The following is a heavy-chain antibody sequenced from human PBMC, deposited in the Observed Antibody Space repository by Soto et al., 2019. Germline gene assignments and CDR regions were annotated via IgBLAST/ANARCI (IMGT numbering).Heavy chain of an antibody. J-gene: IGHJ3*02. V-gene: IGHV4-30-2*01. CDR2: IYHSGST. Sequence: LSHPCALARGSISSGGYSSRSIRQPPGKGLEWIGYIYHSGSTYYNPSLKSRVTISVDRSKNQFSLKLSSVTAADTAVYYCARAIAAAGTGWDDAFAIWGQGTMVT. CDR1: RGSISSGGYS. CDR3: ARAIAAAGTGWDDAFAI. D-gene: IGHD6-13*01.